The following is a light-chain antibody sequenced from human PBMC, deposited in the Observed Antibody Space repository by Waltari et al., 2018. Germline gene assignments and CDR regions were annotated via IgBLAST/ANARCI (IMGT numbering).Light chain of an antibody. Sequence: QSVLTQPASLSGSPGQSITVSCTGTSNDVGTYNLVSWYQQHPGKAPKLLIYEVTLRPSGVFNRFSGSKSGNTASLTVSGLQAEDEAEYFCCSYAGNHSVLFGGGTKLTVL. CDR3: CSYAGNHSVL. CDR2: EVT. CDR1: SNDVGTYNL. V-gene: IGLV2-23*02. J-gene: IGLJ2*01.